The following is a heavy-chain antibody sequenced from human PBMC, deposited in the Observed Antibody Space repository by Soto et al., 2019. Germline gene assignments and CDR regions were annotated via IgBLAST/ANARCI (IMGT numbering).Heavy chain of an antibody. D-gene: IGHD1-26*01. CDR1: DHTFSNFY. Sequence: QVQLVQSGAAVRKPGASVGVSCKASDHTFSNFYMSWVRQTPGQGLVCMGKINPDGRATTYAQNYQGRPAITSDTSTNTVNMELTRLTSDDTAVYYCARGRSNVVWGQGTQVTVSS. CDR3: ARGRSNVV. V-gene: IGHV1-46*01. CDR2: INPDGRAT. J-gene: IGHJ4*02.